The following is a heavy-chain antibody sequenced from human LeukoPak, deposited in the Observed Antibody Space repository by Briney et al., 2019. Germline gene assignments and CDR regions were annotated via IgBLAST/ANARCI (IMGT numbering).Heavy chain of an antibody. Sequence: GGSLRLSCAASGFTFSSYSMNWVRQAPGKGLEWVSSISSSSSYIYYADSVKGRFTISRDNSKNTLYLQMNSLRAEDTAVYYCAKDTGPQNMGYWGQGTLVTVSS. D-gene: IGHD3-10*01. CDR2: ISSSSSYI. CDR3: AKDTGPQNMGY. J-gene: IGHJ4*02. CDR1: GFTFSSYS. V-gene: IGHV3-21*04.